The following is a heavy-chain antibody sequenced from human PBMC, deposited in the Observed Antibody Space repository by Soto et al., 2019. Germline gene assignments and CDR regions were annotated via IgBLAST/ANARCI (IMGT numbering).Heavy chain of an antibody. V-gene: IGHV4-59*01. CDR2: IYYSGST. CDR1: GDSMRSFY. Sequence: NPSETLSLTCTVYGDSMRSFYWSWIRQPPGKGLEWIGNIYYSGSTNYNPSRKSRVTMSVDMSKNQVSLKLSSVTAADTAVYYCARDSRRYQMPRGFDPWGQGTLVTVSS. J-gene: IGHJ5*02. D-gene: IGHD2-2*01. CDR3: ARDSRRYQMPRGFDP.